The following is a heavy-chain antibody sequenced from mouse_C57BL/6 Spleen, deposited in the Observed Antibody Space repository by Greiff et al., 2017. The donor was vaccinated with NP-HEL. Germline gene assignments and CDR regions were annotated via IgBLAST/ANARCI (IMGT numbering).Heavy chain of an antibody. CDR2: INPSNGGT. CDR1: VYTFTSYW. Sequence: QVQLQQPGTELVKPGASVKLSCKASVYTFTSYWMHWVKQRPGQGLEWIGNINPSNGGTNYNEKFKSKATLTVDKSSSTAYMQLSSLTSEDSAVYYCARLDYGNRYYYAMDYWGQGTSVTVSS. D-gene: IGHD2-1*01. CDR3: ARLDYGNRYYYAMDY. V-gene: IGHV1-53*01. J-gene: IGHJ4*01.